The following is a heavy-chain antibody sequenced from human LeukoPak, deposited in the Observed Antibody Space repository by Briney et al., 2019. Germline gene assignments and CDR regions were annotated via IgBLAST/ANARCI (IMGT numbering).Heavy chain of an antibody. D-gene: IGHD3-22*01. J-gene: IGHJ5*02. CDR2: INPNSGGT. Sequence: GASVKVSCKASGYTFTGYYMHWVRQAPGQGLEWMGRINPNSGGTNYAQKFQGRVTMTEDTSTDTAYMELSSLRSEDTAVYYCATLHYDSSGPHHWGQGTLVTVSS. CDR3: ATLHYDSSGPHH. CDR1: GYTFTGYY. V-gene: IGHV1-2*06.